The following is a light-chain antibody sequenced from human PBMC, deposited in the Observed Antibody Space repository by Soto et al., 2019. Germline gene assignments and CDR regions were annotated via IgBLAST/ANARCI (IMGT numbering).Light chain of an antibody. CDR2: WAS. Sequence: DIVMTQSPDFLAVSLGERATITCKSSQNVLYRSSNKSYLAWYQQRPGQPPRLLLYWASTRESGVPDRFIGSWSETHFTLTISSLQARDEAIYHCQKYYNPPYTLGQGTTLEIK. CDR1: QNVLYRSSNKSY. J-gene: IGKJ2*01. CDR3: QKYYNPPYT. V-gene: IGKV4-1*01.